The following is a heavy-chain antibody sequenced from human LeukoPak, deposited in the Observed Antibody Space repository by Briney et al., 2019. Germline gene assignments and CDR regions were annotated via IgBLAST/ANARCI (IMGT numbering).Heavy chain of an antibody. Sequence: PGGSLRLSCAASGFTFSTYAMSWVRQAPGKGLEWVSVVSGTGGRTYYADSVKGRFTFSRDNSKNTLYLQMNSLRAEDTALYYCVKASSSSPQYNWFDAWGQGTLVTVSS. V-gene: IGHV3-23*01. CDR3: VKASSSSPQYNWFDA. J-gene: IGHJ5*02. CDR1: GFTFSTYA. D-gene: IGHD6-6*01. CDR2: VSGTGGRT.